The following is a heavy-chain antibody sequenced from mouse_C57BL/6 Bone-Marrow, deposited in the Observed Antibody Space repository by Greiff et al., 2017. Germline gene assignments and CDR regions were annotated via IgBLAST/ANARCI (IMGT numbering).Heavy chain of an antibody. CDR2: IRNTANGYTT. CDR3: ARYDYGSSPVYFDY. Sequence: EVHLVESGGGLVQPGGSLSLSCAASGFTFTDYYMSWVRQPPGKALEWLGFIRNTANGYTTEYSASVKGRFTISRDNSQSILYLQMNALRAEDSATYYCARYDYGSSPVYFDYWGQGTTLTVSS. J-gene: IGHJ2*01. D-gene: IGHD1-1*01. V-gene: IGHV7-3*01. CDR1: GFTFTDYY.